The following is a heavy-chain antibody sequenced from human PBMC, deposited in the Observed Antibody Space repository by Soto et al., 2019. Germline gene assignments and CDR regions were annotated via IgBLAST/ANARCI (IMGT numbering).Heavy chain of an antibody. J-gene: IGHJ6*03. V-gene: IGHV3-74*01. D-gene: IGHD2-2*01. Sequence: EVQLVESGGGLVQPGGSLRLSCAASGFTFSSYWMHWVHQAPGKGLVWVSRINSDGSSTSYADSVKGRFTISRDNAKNTLYLQMNSLRAEDTAVYYCARGGPSSTSAGYYYYYMDVWGKGTTVTVSS. CDR2: INSDGSST. CDR1: GFTFSSYW. CDR3: ARGGPSSTSAGYYYYYMDV.